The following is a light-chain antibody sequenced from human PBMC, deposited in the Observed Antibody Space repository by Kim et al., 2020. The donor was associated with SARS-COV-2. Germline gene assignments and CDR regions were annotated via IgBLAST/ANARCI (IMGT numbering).Light chain of an antibody. CDR1: QSISNL. CDR3: QHYNSYSRT. J-gene: IGKJ1*01. Sequence: ASVGDRVTITCRASQSISNLLAWYQQKPGKAPNLLIYDASTLKSGVPSRFYGSGSATEFTLTINGLQPDDFATYFCQHYNSYSRTFGQGTKVDIK. CDR2: DAS. V-gene: IGKV1-5*01.